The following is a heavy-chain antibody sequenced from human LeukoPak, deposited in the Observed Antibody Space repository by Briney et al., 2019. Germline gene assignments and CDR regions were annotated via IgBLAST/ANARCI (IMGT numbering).Heavy chain of an antibody. CDR2: INPNSGGT. Sequence: ASVKVSCKASGYTFTGYYMHWVRQAPGQGLEWMGWINPNSGGTNYAQKFQGRVTMTRDTSISTAYMELSRLRSDDTAVYYCAREVPAAFLLKGMDVWGQGTTVTVSS. D-gene: IGHD2-2*01. V-gene: IGHV1-2*02. CDR3: AREVPAAFLLKGMDV. J-gene: IGHJ6*02. CDR1: GYTFTGYY.